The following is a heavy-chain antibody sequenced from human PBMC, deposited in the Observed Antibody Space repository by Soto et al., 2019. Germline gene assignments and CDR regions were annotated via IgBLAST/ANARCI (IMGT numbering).Heavy chain of an antibody. V-gene: IGHV3-74*01. CDR3: AREWELLPPAFDY. J-gene: IGHJ4*02. CDR1: GFTFSSYW. Sequence: GGSLRLSCAASGFTFSSYWMHWVRQAPGKGLVWVSRINSDGSSTSYADSVKGRFTISRDNAKNTLYLQMNSLRAEDTAVYYCAREWELLPPAFDYWGQGTLVTVSS. CDR2: INSDGSST. D-gene: IGHD1-26*01.